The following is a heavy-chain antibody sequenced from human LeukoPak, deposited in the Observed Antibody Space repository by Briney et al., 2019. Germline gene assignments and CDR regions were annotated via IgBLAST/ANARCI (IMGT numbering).Heavy chain of an antibody. CDR3: ARHTGSGYYYGN. V-gene: IGHV3-23*01. CDR1: GFNFSSNA. J-gene: IGHJ4*02. CDR2: ISGSGDST. D-gene: IGHD3-22*01. Sequence: PVGSLRLSCAASGFNFSSNAMSWVRLAPGKGLEWVSAISGSGDSTFYADSVKGRFTISRDNSKNTLYLQMNSLRAEDTAVYYCARHTGSGYYYGNWGQGTLVTVSS.